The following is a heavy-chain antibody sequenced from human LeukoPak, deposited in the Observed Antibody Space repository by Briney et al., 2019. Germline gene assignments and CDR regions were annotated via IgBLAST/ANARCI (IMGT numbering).Heavy chain of an antibody. D-gene: IGHD3-10*01. CDR2: INSDGSST. CDR1: GFTFSSYW. V-gene: IGHV3-74*01. J-gene: IGHJ4*02. CDR3: ARGEVVRGVTD. Sequence: GGSLRLSCAASGFTFSSYWMHWVRQAPGKGLVWVSRINSDGSSTSYADSVKGRFTISRDNAENTLYLQMNSLRAEDTAVYYCARGEVVRGVTDWGQGTLVTVSS.